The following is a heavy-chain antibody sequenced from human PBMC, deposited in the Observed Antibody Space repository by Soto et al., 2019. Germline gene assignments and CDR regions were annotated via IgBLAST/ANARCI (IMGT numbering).Heavy chain of an antibody. CDR1: GYTFTSYD. D-gene: IGHD6-19*01. CDR2: MNPNSGNT. J-gene: IGHJ5*02. Sequence: QVQLVQSGAEVKKPGASVKVCCKTSGYTFTSYDIHWVRQATGQGPEWMGWMNPNSGNTVYAQKFQGRITMTRNTSMSTAYMELSSLRPEDTAVYYCARTRFGAVAGTWGQGTLVTVSS. CDR3: ARTRFGAVAGT. V-gene: IGHV1-8*01.